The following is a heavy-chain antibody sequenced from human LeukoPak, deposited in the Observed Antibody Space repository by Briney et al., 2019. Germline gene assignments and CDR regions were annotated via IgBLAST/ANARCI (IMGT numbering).Heavy chain of an antibody. CDR3: ARSLYDSGSPKNYFDY. CDR1: GVTVSSNY. J-gene: IGHJ4*02. D-gene: IGHD3-22*01. V-gene: IGHV3-53*01. CDR2: MYAGGGA. Sequence: AGTLRLSCAASGVTVSSNYMSWVRQAPGTGLAWVSIMYAGGGANYADSVKGRFTISRDNSKNTLYLQMNSLTAEDTAVYYCARSLYDSGSPKNYFDYWGQGTLVTVSS.